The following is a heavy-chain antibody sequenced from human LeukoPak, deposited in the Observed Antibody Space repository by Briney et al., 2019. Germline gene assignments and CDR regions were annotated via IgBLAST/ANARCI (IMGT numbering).Heavy chain of an antibody. V-gene: IGHV3-7*01. J-gene: IGHJ4*02. CDR3: AREKTGTTGIARY. CDR2: IKEDATES. Sequence: GGSLRLSCAASGFTFSSYWMTWIRQAPGKGLEWVAHIKEDATESRSADSVKGRFTISRDNAKNSLYLQMNSLRAEHTAVYYCAREKTGTTGIARYWGQGTLVTVSS. D-gene: IGHD1-1*01. CDR1: GFTFSSYW.